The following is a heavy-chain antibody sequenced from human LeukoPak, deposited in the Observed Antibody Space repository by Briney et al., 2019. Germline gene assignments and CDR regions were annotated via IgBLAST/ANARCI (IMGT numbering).Heavy chain of an antibody. CDR1: GGTFSSYA. Sequence: SVKVSCKASGGTFSSYAIGWVRQAPGQGLEWMGRIIPILGIANYAQKFQGRVTITADKSTSTAYMELSSPRSEDTAVYYCAVTTYYDILTGYFIGGYYYGMDVWGQGTTVTVSS. CDR2: IIPILGIA. D-gene: IGHD3-9*01. J-gene: IGHJ6*02. CDR3: AVTTYYDILTGYFIGGYYYGMDV. V-gene: IGHV1-69*04.